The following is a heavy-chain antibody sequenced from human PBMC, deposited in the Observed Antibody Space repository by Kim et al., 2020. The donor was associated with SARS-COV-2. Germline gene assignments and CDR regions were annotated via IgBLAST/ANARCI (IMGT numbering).Heavy chain of an antibody. Sequence: GESLKISCKGSGYSFTSYWISWVRQMPGKGLEWMGRIDPSDSYTNYSPSFQGHVTISADKSISTAYLQWSSLKASDTAMYYCARHGYYDSSGYYLPNAFDIGGQGTMVTVSS. J-gene: IGHJ3*02. CDR2: IDPSDSYT. V-gene: IGHV5-10-1*01. D-gene: IGHD3-22*01. CDR1: GYSFTSYW. CDR3: ARHGYYDSSGYYLPNAFDI.